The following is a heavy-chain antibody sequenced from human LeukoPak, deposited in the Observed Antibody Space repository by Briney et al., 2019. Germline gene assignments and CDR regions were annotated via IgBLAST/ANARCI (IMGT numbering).Heavy chain of an antibody. Sequence: GESLKISCKGSGYSFSTYWIGWVRQVPGKGLEWMGIIYPGDSDTRESPSFQGQVTMSADRSISTAYLQWSSLKGSDSAMYYCARLVGGVAGMGDYFDFWGQGTLVTVYS. CDR1: GYSFSTYW. D-gene: IGHD6-19*01. CDR2: IYPGDSDT. V-gene: IGHV5-51*01. J-gene: IGHJ4*02. CDR3: ARLVGGVAGMGDYFDF.